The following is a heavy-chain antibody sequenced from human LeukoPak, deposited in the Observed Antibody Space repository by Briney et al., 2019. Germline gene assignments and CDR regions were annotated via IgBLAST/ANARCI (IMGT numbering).Heavy chain of an antibody. CDR1: GFTFTNYW. CDR3: ARGYSSSYRIDY. J-gene: IGHJ4*02. Sequence: PGGSLRLSCAASGFTFTNYWMHWVRQAPGRGLVWVSRITGDGSSTSYADSVKGRFTISRDNAKNPLYLQMNSLRAEDTAVYYCARGYSSSYRIDYWGQGTLVTVSS. CDR2: ITGDGSST. D-gene: IGHD6-6*01. V-gene: IGHV3-74*01.